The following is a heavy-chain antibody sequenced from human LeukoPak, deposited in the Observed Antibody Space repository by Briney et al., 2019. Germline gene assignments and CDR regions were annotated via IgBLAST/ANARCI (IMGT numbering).Heavy chain of an antibody. CDR3: ARDLARLGATDY. D-gene: IGHD1-26*01. V-gene: IGHV3-74*01. Sequence: GGSLRLSCAASGFTFSSYWMHWVRQAPGKGLVWVSRINSDGSSTSYADSVKGRFTISRDNAKNTLYLQMNNLRAEDTAEYYFARDLARLGATDYWGEGTLVSVSS. CDR1: GFTFSSYW. CDR2: INSDGSST. J-gene: IGHJ4*02.